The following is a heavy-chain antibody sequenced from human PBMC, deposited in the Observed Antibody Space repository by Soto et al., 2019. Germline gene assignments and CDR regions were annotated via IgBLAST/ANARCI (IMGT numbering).Heavy chain of an antibody. J-gene: IGHJ4*02. Sequence: EVQLVESGGGLVNPGGPLSLPCAASGFTFSNAGSTWVRKAPGKGLEWFGGIKRNADGGKVDYAQPVRGRFTISRDDSKNTLYLKMNSLKPENTAMYYCSTAATTVTTIDYWGQGTLVTVSS. V-gene: IGHV3-15*01. CDR3: STAATTVTTIDY. CDR2: IKRNADGGKV. CDR1: GFTFSNAG. D-gene: IGHD4-17*01.